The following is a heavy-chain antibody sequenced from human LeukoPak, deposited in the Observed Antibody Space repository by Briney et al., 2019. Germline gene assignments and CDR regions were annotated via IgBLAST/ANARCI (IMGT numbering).Heavy chain of an antibody. CDR3: AKSGGSSWYYYYYYMDV. CDR1: GFTFYSYY. CDR2: IKKDGSEK. J-gene: IGHJ6*03. V-gene: IGHV3-7*03. D-gene: IGHD6-13*01. Sequence: GGSLRLSCAASGFTFYSYYMSWVRQAPGKGLEWVANIKKDGSEKYYVDSVKGRFTISRDNAKTSLYLQMNSLRAEDTAVYYCAKSGGSSWYYYYYYMDVWGKGTTVTISS.